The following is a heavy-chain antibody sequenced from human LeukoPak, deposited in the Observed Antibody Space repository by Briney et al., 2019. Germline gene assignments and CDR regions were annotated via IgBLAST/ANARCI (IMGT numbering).Heavy chain of an antibody. CDR2: INHSGST. J-gene: IGHJ4*02. V-gene: IGHV4-34*01. Sequence: SETLSLTCAVYGGSFSGYYWSWIRQPPGKGLEWIGEINHSGSTNYNPSLKSRVTISVDTSKNQFSLKLSSVTAADTAVYYCARYYDFWSGYYGYWGQGTLVTVSS. CDR3: ARYYDFWSGYYGY. CDR1: GGSFSGYY. D-gene: IGHD3-3*01.